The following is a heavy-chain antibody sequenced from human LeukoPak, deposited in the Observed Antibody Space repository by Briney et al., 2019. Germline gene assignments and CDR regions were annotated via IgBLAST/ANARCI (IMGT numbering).Heavy chain of an antibody. Sequence: GESLKISCKGSGYSFPSYWIAWVRQMPGKGLEWMGIISPGGSDTRYSPSFQGQVTISADKSISTAYLQWSSLKASDTAIYYCARRSDSSGYYRAFDYWGQGTLVTVS. CDR3: ARRSDSSGYYRAFDY. CDR1: GYSFPSYW. J-gene: IGHJ4*02. CDR2: ISPGGSDT. D-gene: IGHD3-22*01. V-gene: IGHV5-51*01.